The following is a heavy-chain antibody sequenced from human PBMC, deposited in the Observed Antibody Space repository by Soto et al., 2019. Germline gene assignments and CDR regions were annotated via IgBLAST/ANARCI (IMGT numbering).Heavy chain of an antibody. CDR1: GFFISSGNY. CDR2: IFHGGNT. V-gene: IGHV4-38-2*01. CDR3: ARARWYDAFDV. Sequence: PXGTLSLTCAVSGFFISSGNYWGCIRKPPGKGLEWIGSIFHGGNTYYNPSLKSRVTISVDMSKNQLSLKLNSVTAADTAVYYCARARWYDAFDVWGQGTVVTVSS. D-gene: IGHD2-15*01. J-gene: IGHJ3*01.